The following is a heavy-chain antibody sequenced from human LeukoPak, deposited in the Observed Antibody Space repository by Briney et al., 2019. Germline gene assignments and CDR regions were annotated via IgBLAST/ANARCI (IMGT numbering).Heavy chain of an antibody. CDR3: ARAPTRNWFDP. J-gene: IGHJ5*02. CDR2: IYYSGST. Sequence: PSETLSLTCTVSGGSISSGDYYWSRIRQPPGKGLEWIGYIYYSGSTYYNPSLKSRVTISVDTSKNQFSLKLSSVTAADTAVYYCARAPTRNWFDPWGQGTLVTVSS. V-gene: IGHV4-30-4*08. CDR1: GGSISSGDYY.